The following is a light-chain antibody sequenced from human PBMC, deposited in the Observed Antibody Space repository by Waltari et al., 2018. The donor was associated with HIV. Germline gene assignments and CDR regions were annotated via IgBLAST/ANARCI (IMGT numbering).Light chain of an antibody. Sequence: QSSLTQPRSVSGSPGQSVTISCTGTSSDVGGYNYVSWYQQHPGKAPKLMICDASKWPSGVPDRFSGSNAGNTASLTISGLQAEDEADYYCCSYAGSYTYVFGTGTMVTVL. J-gene: IGLJ1*01. CDR1: SSDVGGYNY. V-gene: IGLV2-11*01. CDR3: CSYAGSYTYV. CDR2: DAS.